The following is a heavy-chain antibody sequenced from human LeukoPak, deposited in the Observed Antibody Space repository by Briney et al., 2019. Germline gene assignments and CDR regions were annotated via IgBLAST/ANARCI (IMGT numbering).Heavy chain of an antibody. D-gene: IGHD4-17*01. J-gene: IGHJ6*02. Sequence: GGSLRLSCAASGFTFSTYAMSWVRQAPGKGLEWVSVIYSGGSTYYADSVKGRFTISRDNSKNTLYLQMNSLRAEDTAVYYCASPSTVNYYYGMDVWGQGTTVTVSS. CDR3: ASPSTVNYYYGMDV. CDR1: GFTFSTYA. V-gene: IGHV3-66*01. CDR2: IYSGGST.